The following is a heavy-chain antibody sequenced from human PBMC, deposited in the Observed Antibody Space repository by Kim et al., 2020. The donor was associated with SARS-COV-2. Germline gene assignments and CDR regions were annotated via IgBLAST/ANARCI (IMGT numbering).Heavy chain of an antibody. Sequence: VKGRFTISRDDSQNTLYLQMNRLRSEDTAVYYCTTDQVNSSHFYSFDYWGQGTLVTVSS. J-gene: IGHJ4*02. D-gene: IGHD3-22*01. CDR3: TTDQVNSSHFYSFDY. V-gene: IGHV3-15*01.